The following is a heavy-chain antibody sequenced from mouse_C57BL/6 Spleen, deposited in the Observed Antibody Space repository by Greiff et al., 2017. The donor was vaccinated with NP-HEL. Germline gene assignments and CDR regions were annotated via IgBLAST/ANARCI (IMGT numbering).Heavy chain of an antibody. J-gene: IGHJ4*01. CDR2: SRNKANDYTT. D-gene: IGHD2-3*01. Sequence: EVKLMESGGGLVQSGRSLRLSCATSGFTFSDFYMEWVRQAPGKGLEWIAASRNKANDYTTEYSASVKGRFIVSRNTSKSILYLQMNALRAEDTAIYYCARVYDYVAMDYWGQGTSVTVSS. CDR3: ARVYDYVAMDY. V-gene: IGHV7-1*01. CDR1: GFTFSDFY.